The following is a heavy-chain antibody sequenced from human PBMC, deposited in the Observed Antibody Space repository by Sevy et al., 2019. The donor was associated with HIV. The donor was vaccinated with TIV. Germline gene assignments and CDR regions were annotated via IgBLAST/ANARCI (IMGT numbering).Heavy chain of an antibody. CDR3: ATHAGIAAAGRVFDY. CDR1: GFTFSDHY. V-gene: IGHV3-72*01. CDR2: TRNKADGYTT. Sequence: GGSLRLSCVASGFTFSDHYMEWVRQAPGKGLQWVGRTRNKADGYTTEYAASVKGRFTISRDESKNSLYVQMNSLKAEDTAVYYCATHAGIAAAGRVFDYWGQGTLVTVSS. J-gene: IGHJ4*02. D-gene: IGHD6-13*01.